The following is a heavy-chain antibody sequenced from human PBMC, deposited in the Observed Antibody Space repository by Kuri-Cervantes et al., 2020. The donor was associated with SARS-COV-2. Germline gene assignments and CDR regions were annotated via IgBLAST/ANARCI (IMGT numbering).Heavy chain of an antibody. Sequence: SGPTLVKPTETLTLTCTVSGFSLSNARMGVSWIRQPPWKALEWLAHIFSNDEKSYSTSLKSRLTISKDTSKSQVVLTMTNMDPVDTATYYCARAARQYYYDSSGYYHFDYWGQGTLVTVSS. J-gene: IGHJ4*02. CDR1: GFSLSNARMG. CDR2: IFSNDEK. D-gene: IGHD3-22*01. V-gene: IGHV2-26*01. CDR3: ARAARQYYYDSSGYYHFDY.